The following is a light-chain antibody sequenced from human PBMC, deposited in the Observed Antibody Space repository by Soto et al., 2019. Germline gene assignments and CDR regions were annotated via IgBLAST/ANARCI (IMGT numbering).Light chain of an antibody. CDR1: TNDVGAYNY. Sequence: QSVLTQPRSVSGSPGQSVTSSCTGTTNDVGAYNYVSWYRQYPGKAPTLMIYDVSKRPSGVPDRFSGSKSANTASLTISGLQAEDEADYYCCSYAGSHTLFGTGTKVTVL. CDR2: DVS. CDR3: CSYAGSHTL. J-gene: IGLJ1*01. V-gene: IGLV2-11*01.